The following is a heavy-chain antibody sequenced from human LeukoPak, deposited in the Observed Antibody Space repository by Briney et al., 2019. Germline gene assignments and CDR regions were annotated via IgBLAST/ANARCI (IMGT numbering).Heavy chain of an antibody. CDR1: GDSSSSNY. J-gene: IGHJ6*03. CDR2: IYYSGST. CDR3: ARQNYYYYYMDV. V-gene: IGHV4-59*08. Sequence: SETLSPTCTVSGDSSSSNYWSWIRQPPGKGLEWIGYIYYSGSTNYNPSLKSRVTISVDTSKNQFSLKVSSVTAADTAVYYCARQNYYYYYMDVWGKGTTVTVSS.